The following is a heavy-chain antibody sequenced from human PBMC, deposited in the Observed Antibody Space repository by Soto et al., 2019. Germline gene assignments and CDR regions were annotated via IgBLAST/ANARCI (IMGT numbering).Heavy chain of an antibody. J-gene: IGHJ6*02. Sequence: RLSCAASGFTFSSYGMHWVRQAPGNGLEWVAVISYDGSNKYYADSVKGRFTISRDNSKNTLYLQMNSLRAEDTAVYYCAKDRGTMIVVVSYGMDVWGQGTTVTVSS. CDR2: ISYDGSNK. V-gene: IGHV3-30*18. D-gene: IGHD3-22*01. CDR1: GFTFSSYG. CDR3: AKDRGTMIVVVSYGMDV.